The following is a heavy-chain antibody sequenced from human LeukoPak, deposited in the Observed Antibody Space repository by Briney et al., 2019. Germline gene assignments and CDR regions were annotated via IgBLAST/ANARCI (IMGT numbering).Heavy chain of an antibody. V-gene: IGHV1-18*01. D-gene: IGHD3-9*01. J-gene: IGHJ4*02. Sequence: ASVKVSCKASGYTFTSYGISWVRQAPGQGLEWVGWISAYNGNTNYAQKLQGRVTMTTDTSTSTAYMELRRLRSDDTAVYYCARDEAVGTVRYFDYWGQGTLVTVSS. CDR2: ISAYNGNT. CDR3: ARDEAVGTVRYFDY. CDR1: GYTFTSYG.